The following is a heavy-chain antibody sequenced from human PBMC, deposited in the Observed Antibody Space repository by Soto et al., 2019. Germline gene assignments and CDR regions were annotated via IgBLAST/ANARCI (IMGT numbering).Heavy chain of an antibody. CDR1: GFTFSSYS. V-gene: IGHV3-21*01. D-gene: IGHD2-15*01. Sequence: EVQLVESGGGLVKPGGSLRLSCAASGFTFSSYSMNWVRQAPGKGLEWVSSISSSSSYIYYADSVNGRFTISRDNAKNSLYLQMNSLRAEDTAVYYCATDPYGSEAFDYWGQGTLVTVSS. CDR3: ATDPYGSEAFDY. CDR2: ISSSSSYI. J-gene: IGHJ4*02.